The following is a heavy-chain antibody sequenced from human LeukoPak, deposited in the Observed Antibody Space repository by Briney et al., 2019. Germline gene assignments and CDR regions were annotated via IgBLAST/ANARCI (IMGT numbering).Heavy chain of an antibody. J-gene: IGHJ2*01. CDR2: IYYSGSN. CDR1: GGPISSYY. D-gene: IGHD6-25*01. V-gene: IGHV4-59*08. Sequence: SETLSLTCTVCGGPISSYYWSWMRQPPGKGLEGIGYIYYSGSNHYNPSLKSRVTISVDTSKNQFSLKLSSVTAADTAVYYCARQGGGFWYFDLWGRGTLVTVSS. CDR3: ARQGGGFWYFDL.